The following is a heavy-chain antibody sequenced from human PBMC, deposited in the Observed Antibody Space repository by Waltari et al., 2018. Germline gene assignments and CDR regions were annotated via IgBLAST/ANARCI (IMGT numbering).Heavy chain of an antibody. CDR3: ARLYNTGWYGIDY. CDR2: IKQDGSEK. CDR1: GFPFSSYW. D-gene: IGHD6-19*01. Sequence: EVQLVESGGGLVQPGGSLRLSCAASGFPFSSYWMSWVRQAPGKGLELLANIKQDGSEKYAVDSVNGRFTISRDNAKNSLSLQMNSLRAEDTAVYFCARLYNTGWYGIDYWGQGTLVTVSS. V-gene: IGHV3-7*01. J-gene: IGHJ4*02.